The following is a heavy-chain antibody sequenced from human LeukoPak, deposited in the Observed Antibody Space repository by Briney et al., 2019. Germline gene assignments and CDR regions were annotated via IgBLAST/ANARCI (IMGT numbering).Heavy chain of an antibody. J-gene: IGHJ4*02. CDR1: VFTHRSYW. V-gene: IGHV3-74*01. CDR3: GRVTASWHPYIDY. CDR2: INNDGSMA. D-gene: IGHD2-2*01. Sequence: PGGSLRLSCASSVFTHRSYWMHWFRQVRGKGLVGVSHINNDGSMASYADSMKSRFTNSRENAENTLYMQMNSLRAEDTAVYFCGRVTASWHPYIDYWGQGTPASVSS.